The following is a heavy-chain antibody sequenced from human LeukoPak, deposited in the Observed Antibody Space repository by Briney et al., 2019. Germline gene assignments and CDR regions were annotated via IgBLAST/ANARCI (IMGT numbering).Heavy chain of an antibody. J-gene: IGHJ4*02. CDR1: GGTFSRYA. V-gene: IGHV1-69*13. CDR2: IIPMFGIA. CDR3: ARDRPYTGGWRGFDY. D-gene: IGHD6-19*01. Sequence: SVKVSCKASGGTFSRYAISRVRQAPGQGLEWMGGIIPMFGIANYAQKFQGRVTITADESTSTAYMELSSLRSEDTAVYYCARDRPYTGGWRGFDYWGQGTLVTVSS.